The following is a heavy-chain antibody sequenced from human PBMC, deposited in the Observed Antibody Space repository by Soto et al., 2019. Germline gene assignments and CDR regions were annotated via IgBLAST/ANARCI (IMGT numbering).Heavy chain of an antibody. D-gene: IGHD3-3*01. CDR1: GYTFTSYD. CDR3: ARGRTRITIFGVVTRPYYYYGMDV. J-gene: IGHJ6*02. CDR2: MNPNSGNT. Sequence: ASVKVSCKASGYTFTSYDINWVRQATGQGLEWMGWMNPNSGNTGYAQKFQGRVTMTRNTSISTAYMELSSLRSEDTAVYYCARGRTRITIFGVVTRPYYYYGMDVWRQGTTVTVSS. V-gene: IGHV1-8*01.